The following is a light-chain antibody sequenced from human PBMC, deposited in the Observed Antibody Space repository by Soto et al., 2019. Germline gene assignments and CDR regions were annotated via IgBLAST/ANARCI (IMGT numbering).Light chain of an antibody. CDR1: QSVSRS. J-gene: IGKJ3*01. V-gene: IGKV3-15*01. CDR3: QHYNNWPPFT. CDR2: GAS. Sequence: EIVMTQSPATLSVSPGERVTLSCRASQSVSRSLAWYQQKPGQAPSLLIYGASTRATGIPARFSGSGSGTEFTLTISSLQSEDFAVYYCQHYNNWPPFTFGPGTKVDIK.